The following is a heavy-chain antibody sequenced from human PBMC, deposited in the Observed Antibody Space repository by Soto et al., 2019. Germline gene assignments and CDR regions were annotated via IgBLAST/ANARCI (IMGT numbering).Heavy chain of an antibody. Sequence: QVQLVESGGGVVQPGRSLRLSCAASGFTFSSYGMHWVRQAPGKGLEWVALISYDGSNKYYADSVKGRFTISRDIYRNTLYLQTNSLRAEDTAVYSCAKVGGGGLLGDYFDYWGQGTLVTVSS. V-gene: IGHV3-30*18. CDR2: ISYDGSNK. J-gene: IGHJ4*02. CDR3: AKVGGGGLLGDYFDY. D-gene: IGHD1-26*01. CDR1: GFTFSSYG.